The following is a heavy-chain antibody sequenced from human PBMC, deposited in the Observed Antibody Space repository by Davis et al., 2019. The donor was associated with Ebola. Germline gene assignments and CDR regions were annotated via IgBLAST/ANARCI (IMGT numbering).Heavy chain of an antibody. CDR3: GRDNDHYSFEI. Sequence: GESLKISCAASGFTFSAHWMHWVRQAPGKGLLWVSRLSPDGSNAAYADSVKGRFTISRDNAKNTLYLQMNSLRAEDTAVYYCGRDNDHYSFEIWGQGTMVTVSS. CDR2: LSPDGSNA. D-gene: IGHD3-10*01. CDR1: GFTFSAHW. V-gene: IGHV3-74*01. J-gene: IGHJ3*02.